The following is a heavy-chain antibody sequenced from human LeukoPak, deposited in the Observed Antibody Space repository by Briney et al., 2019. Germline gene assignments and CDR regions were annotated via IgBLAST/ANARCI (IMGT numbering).Heavy chain of an antibody. CDR1: GYTFTGYY. V-gene: IGHV1-2*02. CDR3: ARDGGCSSTSCYYYYGMDV. Sequence: ASVKVSCKASGYTFTGYYMHWVRQAPGQGLEWMGWINPNSGGTNYAQKFQGRVTMTRDTSISTAYMELSRLRSDDTAVYYCARDGGCSSTSCYYYYGMDVWGQGTTVTVSS. J-gene: IGHJ6*02. D-gene: IGHD2-2*01. CDR2: INPNSGGT.